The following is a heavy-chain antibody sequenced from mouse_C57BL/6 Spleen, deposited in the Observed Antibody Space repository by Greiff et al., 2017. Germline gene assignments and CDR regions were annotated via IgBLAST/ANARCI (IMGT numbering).Heavy chain of an antibody. J-gene: IGHJ3*01. D-gene: IGHD2-10*01. V-gene: IGHV1-55*01. CDR2: IYPGSGST. Sequence: QVQLQQPGAELVKPGASVKMSCKASGYTFTSYWITWVKQRPGQGLEWIGDIYPGSGSTNYNEKFKSKATLTVDTSSSTAYMQLISLTSEDSAVYYCASPYYGNYWFAYWGQGTLVTVSA. CDR3: ASPYYGNYWFAY. CDR1: GYTFTSYW.